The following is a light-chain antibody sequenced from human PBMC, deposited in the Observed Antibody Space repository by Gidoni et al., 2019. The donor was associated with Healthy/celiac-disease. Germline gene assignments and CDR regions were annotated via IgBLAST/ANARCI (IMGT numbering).Light chain of an antibody. CDR2: GAS. J-gene: IGKJ1*01. Sequence: EIVMTQSPATLSVSPGERATLSCSASQSVSSNLAWYQQKPGQAPRLLIYGASTRATGIPARFRGSGSGTEFTLTISSLQSEDFAVYYCQQYNNWPPKTFGQGTKVEIK. CDR3: QQYNNWPPKT. CDR1: QSVSSN. V-gene: IGKV3-15*01.